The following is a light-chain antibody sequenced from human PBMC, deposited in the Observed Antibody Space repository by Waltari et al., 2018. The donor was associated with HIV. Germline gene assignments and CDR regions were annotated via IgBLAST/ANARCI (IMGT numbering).Light chain of an antibody. CDR3: QQYKNWPPLS. V-gene: IGKV3-15*01. J-gene: IGKJ4*01. CDR2: DAS. CDR1: QSISVY. Sequence: EIVLTQSPATLAVSPGEGATLSCRASQSISVYLAWYQQKPGQIPRLLIYDASTRAPGIPPRFSGSGSGTDFTLNISSLQSEDFAIYYCQQYKNWPPLSFGGGTKVDIK.